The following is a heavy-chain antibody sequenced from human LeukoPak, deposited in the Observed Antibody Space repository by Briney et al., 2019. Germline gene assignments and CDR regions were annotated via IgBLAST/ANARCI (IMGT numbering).Heavy chain of an antibody. Sequence: GGSLRLSCAASGFTFSNYWMHWVRQAPGKGLVWVSRIKSDGSRTDYADSVKGRFTISRDNAKNTLNLQMNSLRAEDSAVYYCAKGYTVTSWFDPWGQGTLVTVSS. D-gene: IGHD4-11*01. CDR1: GFTFSNYW. CDR2: IKSDGSRT. J-gene: IGHJ5*02. CDR3: AKGYTVTSWFDP. V-gene: IGHV3-74*01.